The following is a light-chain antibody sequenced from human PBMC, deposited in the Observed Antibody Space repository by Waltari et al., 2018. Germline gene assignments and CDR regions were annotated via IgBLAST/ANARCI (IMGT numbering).Light chain of an antibody. CDR1: QSVSSN. J-gene: IGKJ1*01. CDR2: GAS. V-gene: IGKV3-15*01. Sequence: ERVMTQSPATLSVSPGERATLSCRASQSVSSNLAWYQQNPGQAPRLLIYGASTRATGVPARFSGSGSGTDFTLTISSLQSEDFAVYYCQQYDNWPRTFGQGTKVEI. CDR3: QQYDNWPRT.